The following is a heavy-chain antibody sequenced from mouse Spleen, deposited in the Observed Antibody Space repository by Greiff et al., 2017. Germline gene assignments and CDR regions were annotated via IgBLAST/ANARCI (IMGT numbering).Heavy chain of an antibody. CDR1: GYTFTSYV. CDR3: ARVGFITTVEDY. J-gene: IGHJ2*01. CDR2: INPYNDGT. D-gene: IGHD1-1*01. V-gene: IGHV1-14*01. Sequence: EVKLMESGPELVKPGASVKMSCKASGYTFTSYVMHWVKQKPGQGLEWIGYINPYNDGTKYNEKFKGKATLTSDKSSSTAYMELSSLTSEDSAVYYCARVGFITTVEDYWGQGTTLTVSS.